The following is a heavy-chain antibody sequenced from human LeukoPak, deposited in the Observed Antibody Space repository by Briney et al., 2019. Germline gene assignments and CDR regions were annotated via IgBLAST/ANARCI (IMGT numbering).Heavy chain of an antibody. CDR2: ISGDGGST. CDR3: AKDIGQFGPNLYYYYMDV. Sequence: PGGSLRLSCAASGFTFDDYAMHWVRQAPGKGLEWVSLISGDGGSTYYADSVKGRFTISRDNSKNSLYLQMNSLRTEDTALYYCAKDIGQFGPNLYYYYMDVWGKGTTVTVSS. J-gene: IGHJ6*03. CDR1: GFTFDDYA. D-gene: IGHD3-10*01. V-gene: IGHV3-43*02.